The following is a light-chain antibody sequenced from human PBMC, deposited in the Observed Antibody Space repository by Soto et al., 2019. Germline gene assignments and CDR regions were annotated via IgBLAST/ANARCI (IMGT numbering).Light chain of an antibody. Sequence: EIVLTQSPGTLSLFHGERATLSCRASQNVGNYLAWSQEKPGQAPRLLISDSSNRATGIPARFSGSGSGTDFTLTICGLEPDDFALYFCQQRADWPITFGPGTKVDIK. V-gene: IGKV3-11*01. CDR2: DSS. CDR3: QQRADWPIT. CDR1: QNVGNY. J-gene: IGKJ3*01.